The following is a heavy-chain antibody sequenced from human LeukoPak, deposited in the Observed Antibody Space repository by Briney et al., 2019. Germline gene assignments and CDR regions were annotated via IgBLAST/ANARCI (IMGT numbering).Heavy chain of an antibody. D-gene: IGHD4-11*01. Sequence: GASVKVSCKASGYTFTSYYMHWVRQAPGQGLEWMGIINPSGGSTSYAQKFQGRVTMTEDTSTDTAYMELSSLRSEDTAVYYCATDNYGYYYGMDVWGQGTTVTVSS. CDR1: GYTFTSYY. CDR3: ATDNYGYYYGMDV. J-gene: IGHJ6*02. CDR2: INPSGGST. V-gene: IGHV1-46*01.